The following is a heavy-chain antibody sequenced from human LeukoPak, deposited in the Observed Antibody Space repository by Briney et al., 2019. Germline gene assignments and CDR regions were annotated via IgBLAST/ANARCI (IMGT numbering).Heavy chain of an antibody. V-gene: IGHV3-23*01. J-gene: IGHJ4*02. CDR2: ISGSGDNT. CDR1: GFTFSSYW. Sequence: GGPLRLSCAASGFTFSSYWMSWVRQAPGKGLEWVSGISGSGDNTYYADSVKGRFTISRDNSKNTLYVQVNSLGTEDTAAYYCAKGSYYDSSGSFYFDYWGQGTLVTVSS. CDR3: AKGSYYDSSGSFYFDY. D-gene: IGHD3-22*01.